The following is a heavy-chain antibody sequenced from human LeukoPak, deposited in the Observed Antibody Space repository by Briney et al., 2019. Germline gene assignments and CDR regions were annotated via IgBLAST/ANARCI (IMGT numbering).Heavy chain of an antibody. Sequence: PGGSLRLSCAASGFTFSSYSMNWVRQVPGKGLEWVAYIRSFDNTIYYADSVKGRFTISRDNAKNSLYLQMNSLRAEDTAVYYCARDLSSLYGSTFYYYYYMDVWGKGTTVTVSS. D-gene: IGHD3-10*01. CDR2: IRSFDNTI. V-gene: IGHV3-48*04. CDR3: ARDLSSLYGSTFYYYYYMDV. J-gene: IGHJ6*03. CDR1: GFTFSSYS.